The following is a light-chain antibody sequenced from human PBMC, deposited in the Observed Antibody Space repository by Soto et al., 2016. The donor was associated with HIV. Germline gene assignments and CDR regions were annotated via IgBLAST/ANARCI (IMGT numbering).Light chain of an antibody. CDR1: QMINSY. Sequence: DIQMTQSPSSLSAYIGDRVTITCRASQMINSYLNWYQQKPGKAPKLLIYAASSLHVGVPSRFTGSGSGTDFTLTISSLQPEDFATYYCQQYNSYPLTFGGGTKVEIK. CDR2: AAS. J-gene: IGKJ4*01. CDR3: QQYNSYPLT. V-gene: IGKV1-39*01.